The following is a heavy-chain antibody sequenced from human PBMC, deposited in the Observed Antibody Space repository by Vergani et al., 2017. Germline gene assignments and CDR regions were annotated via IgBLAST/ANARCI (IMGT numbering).Heavy chain of an antibody. Sequence: QVTLKESGPVLVKPTETLTLTCTVSGFSLSNARMGVSWIRQPPGKALEWLAHIFSNDEKSYSTSLKSRLTISKDTSKSQVVLTMTNMDPVDTATYYCARTPRPRDFWSGYTYYYYYMDVWGKGTTVTVSS. V-gene: IGHV2-26*01. J-gene: IGHJ6*03. CDR2: IFSNDEK. CDR3: ARTPRPRDFWSGYTYYYYYMDV. D-gene: IGHD3-3*01. CDR1: GFSLSNARMG.